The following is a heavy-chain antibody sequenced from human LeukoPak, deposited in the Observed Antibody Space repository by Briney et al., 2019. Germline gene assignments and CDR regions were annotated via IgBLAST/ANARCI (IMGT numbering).Heavy chain of an antibody. J-gene: IGHJ4*02. D-gene: IGHD6-19*01. Sequence: PAGSLRLSCAVSGFTFAEYTMHWVRQAPGKGLEWVSLINWNGARIHYGDSVKGRFTISRDNSKNFLYLQMNSLRTEDTALYYCVKDLVAASENVRGWYPMDYWGQGTLVTVSS. CDR1: GFTFAEYT. CDR2: INWNGARI. V-gene: IGHV3-43*01. CDR3: VKDLVAASENVRGWYPMDY.